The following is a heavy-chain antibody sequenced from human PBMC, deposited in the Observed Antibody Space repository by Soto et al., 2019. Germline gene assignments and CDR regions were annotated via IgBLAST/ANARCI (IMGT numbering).Heavy chain of an antibody. J-gene: IGHJ6*02. D-gene: IGHD6-13*01. CDR2: INPRGGST. Sequence: ASVKVACKASGYTFTSYYMHWVRQAPGQGREWMGIINPRGGSTSYAQKFQGRVTMTRGTSTSAVYLELSSLPPEDTAAYYCARHRRAAEVQGDYYYGMDVWGQGTTVTVSS. V-gene: IGHV1-46*01. CDR1: GYTFTSYY. CDR3: ARHRRAAEVQGDYYYGMDV.